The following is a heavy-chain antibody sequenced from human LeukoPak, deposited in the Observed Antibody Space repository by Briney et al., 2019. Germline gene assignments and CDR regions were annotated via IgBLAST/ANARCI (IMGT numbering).Heavy chain of an antibody. CDR1: WLRRWTL. CDR3: ARDRREYCSSTDCHQPYYYYYMDV. D-gene: IGHD2-2*01. V-gene: IGHV4-4*07. Sequence: SYTLPLTHMHCRGWLRRWTLLGLDPRPPTGERPVYFGRVYTNGSTFYTPSLKRRLTISLDASRNQFSLTLRSVTAADTAVYYCARDRREYCSSTDCHQPYYYYYMDVWGKGTTVTVSS. J-gene: IGHJ6*03. CDR2: VYTNGST.